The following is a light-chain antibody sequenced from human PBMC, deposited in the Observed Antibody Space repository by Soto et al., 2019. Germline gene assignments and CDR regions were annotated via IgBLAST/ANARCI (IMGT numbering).Light chain of an antibody. Sequence: EIVLTQSPGTLSLSAGERATLSCRASQSVSSSYLAWYQQKPGQAPRLLIYGASSRATGIPDRFSGSGSETDFTLTISRLEPEDFAVYYCQQYVSSPLTFGQGTKVDIK. CDR2: GAS. CDR3: QQYVSSPLT. CDR1: QSVSSSY. V-gene: IGKV3-20*01. J-gene: IGKJ1*01.